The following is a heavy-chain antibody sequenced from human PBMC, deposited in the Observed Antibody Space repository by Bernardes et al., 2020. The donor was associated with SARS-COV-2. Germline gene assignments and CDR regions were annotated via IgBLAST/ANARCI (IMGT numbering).Heavy chain of an antibody. CDR1: GGTFSSYA. J-gene: IGHJ6*02. Sequence: SVKVSCKASGGTFSSYAISWVRQAPGQGLEWMGRIIPILGIANYAQKFQGRVTITADKSTSTAYMELSSLRSEDTAVYYCARDYGAEDYYYYYGMDVWGQGTTVTVSS. D-gene: IGHD3-10*01. CDR3: ARDYGAEDYYYYYGMDV. CDR2: IIPILGIA. V-gene: IGHV1-69*04.